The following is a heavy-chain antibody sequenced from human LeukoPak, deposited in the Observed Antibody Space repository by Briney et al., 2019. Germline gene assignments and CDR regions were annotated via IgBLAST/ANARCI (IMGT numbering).Heavy chain of an antibody. CDR3: ARDFGGNSDF. Sequence: GVSLRLSCAASGFTFSSYAMSWVRQGPGKGLVWVSRMNVEGSVTSYADFVKGRFTISRDIAKNTLYLQMNTLTAEDTAVYYCARDFGGNSDFWGQGTLVTVSS. CDR1: GFTFSSYA. V-gene: IGHV3-74*01. J-gene: IGHJ4*02. D-gene: IGHD4-23*01. CDR2: MNVEGSVT.